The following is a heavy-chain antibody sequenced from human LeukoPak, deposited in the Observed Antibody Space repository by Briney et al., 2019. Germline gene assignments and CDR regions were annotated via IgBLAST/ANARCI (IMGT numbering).Heavy chain of an antibody. CDR1: GFTFSSYG. V-gene: IGHV3-30*03. J-gene: IGHJ4*02. Sequence: GGSLRLSCAASGFTFSSYGMHWVRQAPGKGLEWVAVISYDGSNKYYADSVKGRFTISRDNSKNTLYLQMNSLRAEDTAVYYCARHRRGDSSSWYLGYWGQGTLVTVSS. CDR2: ISYDGSNK. CDR3: ARHRRGDSSSWYLGY. D-gene: IGHD6-13*01.